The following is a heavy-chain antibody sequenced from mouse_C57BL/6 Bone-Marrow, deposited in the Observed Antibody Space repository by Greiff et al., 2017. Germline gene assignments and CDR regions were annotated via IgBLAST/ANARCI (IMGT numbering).Heavy chain of an antibody. Sequence: VQLVESGAELVRPGASVKLSCKASGYTFTDYYINWVKQRPGQGLEWIARIYPGSGNTYYNEKFKGKATLTAEKSSSTAYMQLSSLTSEDSAVYFCARKDSSGYFAYWGQGTLVTVSA. V-gene: IGHV1-76*01. CDR1: GYTFTDYY. CDR3: ARKDSSGYFAY. J-gene: IGHJ3*01. CDR2: IYPGSGNT. D-gene: IGHD3-2*02.